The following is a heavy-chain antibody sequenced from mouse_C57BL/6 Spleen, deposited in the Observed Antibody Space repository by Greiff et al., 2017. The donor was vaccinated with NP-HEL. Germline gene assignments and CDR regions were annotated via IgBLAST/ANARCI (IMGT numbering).Heavy chain of an antibody. V-gene: IGHV3-1*01. CDR3: ARDYGSSLFAY. CDR2: ISYSGST. J-gene: IGHJ3*01. Sequence: ESGPGMVKPSQSLSLTCTVTGYSITSGYDWHWIRHFPGNKLEWMGYISYSGSTNYNPSLKSRISITHDTSKNHFFLKLNSVTTEDTATYYCARDYGSSLFAYWGQGTLVTVSA. CDR1: GYSITSGYD. D-gene: IGHD1-1*01.